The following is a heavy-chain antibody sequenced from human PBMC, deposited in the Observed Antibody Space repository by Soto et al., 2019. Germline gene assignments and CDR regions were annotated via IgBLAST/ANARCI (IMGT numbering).Heavy chain of an antibody. V-gene: IGHV3-23*01. CDR1: GFTFIIYA. Sequence: GSLRLSCAASGFTFIIYAMSWVRQALGKGLEWVSAISGSGGSTYYADSVKGWFTISRDNSKNTLYLQMNSLRAEDTAVYYCAKESGDGSGSPYYFDYWGQGTLVTVSS. CDR3: AKESGDGSGSPYYFDY. CDR2: ISGSGGST. J-gene: IGHJ4*02. D-gene: IGHD3-10*01.